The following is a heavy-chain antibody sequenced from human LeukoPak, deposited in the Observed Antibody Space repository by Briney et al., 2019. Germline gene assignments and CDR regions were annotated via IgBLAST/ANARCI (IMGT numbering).Heavy chain of an antibody. J-gene: IGHJ4*02. CDR1: GFTFDDYG. V-gene: IGHV3-20*04. CDR3: ARVFGYSYGLGYFDY. Sequence: PGVSLRLSCAASGFTFDDYGMSWVRQVPGKGLEWVSGINWNGGSTGYADSVKGRFTISRDNAKNSLYLQMNSLRAEDTALYYCARVFGYSYGLGYFDYWGQGTLVTVSS. CDR2: INWNGGST. D-gene: IGHD5-18*01.